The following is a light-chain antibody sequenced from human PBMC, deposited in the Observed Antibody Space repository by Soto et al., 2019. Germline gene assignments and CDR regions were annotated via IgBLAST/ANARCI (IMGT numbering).Light chain of an antibody. Sequence: DIQMTQSPSTLSASVGDRVTITCLASQSISSWLAWYQQKPGKAPKLLIYKASSLESGVPSRFSGSGSGTEFTLTISSLQTDDFATYYCQQYDSYSWTFGQGTKVDI. J-gene: IGKJ1*01. CDR1: QSISSW. CDR3: QQYDSYSWT. V-gene: IGKV1-5*03. CDR2: KAS.